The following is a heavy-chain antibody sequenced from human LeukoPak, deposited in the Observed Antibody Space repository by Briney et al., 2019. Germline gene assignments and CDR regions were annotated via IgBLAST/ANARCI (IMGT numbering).Heavy chain of an antibody. CDR3: VRVMSNCQENWFDP. CDR2: VFPKTGAT. Sequence: ASVKVSYKASGYTFSDFYIHWVRQDPGQGLQWMGWVFPKTGATKSAQKFQDRITMTRDTAISTVYLELSSLRSDDTGVYYCVRVMSNCQENWFDPWGQGTRVIVSS. J-gene: IGHJ5*02. V-gene: IGHV1-2*02. D-gene: IGHD2-21*01. CDR1: GYTFSDFY.